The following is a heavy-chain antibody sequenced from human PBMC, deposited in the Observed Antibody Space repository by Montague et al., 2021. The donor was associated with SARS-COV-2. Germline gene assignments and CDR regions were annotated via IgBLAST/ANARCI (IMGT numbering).Heavy chain of an antibody. CDR1: GGSFSAYY. CDR2: INHSGRT. CDR3: ARAVRGVIILSPYYAMDV. D-gene: IGHD3-10*01. V-gene: IGHV4-34*01. J-gene: IGHJ6*02. Sequence: SETLSLTCAVYGGSFSAYYWNWIRQPPGKGLEWIGDINHSGRTNFNPSLKSRVPVSLDTSKNQFSLKLRSVTAADTAVYYCARAVRGVIILSPYYAMDVWGQGTSVTVSS.